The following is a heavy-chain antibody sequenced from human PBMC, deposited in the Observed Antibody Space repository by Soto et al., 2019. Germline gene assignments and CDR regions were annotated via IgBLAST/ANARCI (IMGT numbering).Heavy chain of an antibody. CDR1: GGSISSGDYY. D-gene: IGHD3-10*01. CDR3: ARLGWVRGVIITGRYYGMDV. V-gene: IGHV4-30-4*01. Sequence: SETLSLTCTVSGGSISSGDYYWSWIRQPPGKGLEWIGYIYYSGSTYYNPSLMSRVTISVDTSKNQFSLKLSSVTAADTAVYYCARLGWVRGVIITGRYYGMDVWGQGTTVTVSS. J-gene: IGHJ6*02. CDR2: IYYSGST.